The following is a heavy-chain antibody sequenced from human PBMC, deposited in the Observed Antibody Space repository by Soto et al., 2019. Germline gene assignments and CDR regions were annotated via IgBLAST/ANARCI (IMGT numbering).Heavy chain of an antibody. CDR3: TRRGDFWSLFDY. CDR2: IRSKANSYAT. CDR1: GFTFSGSA. V-gene: IGHV3-73*01. Sequence: PGGSLRLSCAASGFTFSGSAMHWVRQASGKGLEWVGRIRSKANSYATAYAASVKGRFTISRDDSKNTAYLQMNSLKTEDTAVYYCTRRGDFWSLFDYWAREPWSPS. J-gene: IGHJ4*02. D-gene: IGHD3-3*01.